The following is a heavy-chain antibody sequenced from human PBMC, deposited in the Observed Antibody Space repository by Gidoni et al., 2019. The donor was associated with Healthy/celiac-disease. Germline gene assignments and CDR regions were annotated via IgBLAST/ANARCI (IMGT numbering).Heavy chain of an antibody. CDR3: ARDQGWREYGFDY. Sequence: QLQLQESGPGLVKPSETLSLTCTVSGGSISSSSYYWGWLRQPPGTGLEWIGSIYYSGRTYYNPSLNSRVTISVDTSKNQFSLKLSSVTAADTAVYYCARDQGWREYGFDYWGQGTLVTVSS. CDR1: GGSISSSSYY. CDR2: IYYSGRT. J-gene: IGHJ4*02. V-gene: IGHV4-39*07. D-gene: IGHD2-15*01.